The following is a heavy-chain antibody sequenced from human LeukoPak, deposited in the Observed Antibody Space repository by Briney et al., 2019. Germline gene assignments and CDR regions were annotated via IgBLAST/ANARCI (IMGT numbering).Heavy chain of an antibody. J-gene: IGHJ3*02. CDR1: GASISGFY. V-gene: IGHV4-59*12. Sequence: SETLSLTCTISGASISGFYWSWIRQPPGQGLEWIGSINYSGSTNYNPSLKSRVTISVDTYKNQFSLKLSSVTAADTAVYYCARGRGGDGYSQDAFDIWGQGTMVTVSS. D-gene: IGHD5-24*01. CDR2: INYSGST. CDR3: ARGRGGDGYSQDAFDI.